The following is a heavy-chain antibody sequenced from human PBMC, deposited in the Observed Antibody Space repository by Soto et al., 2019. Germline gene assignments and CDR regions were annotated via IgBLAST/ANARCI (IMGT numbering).Heavy chain of an antibody. J-gene: IGHJ4*02. Sequence: QVQLVQSGAEVKKPGSSVKVSCKASGGTFSSYTISWVRQAPGQGLEWMGRIIPILGIANYAQKFQGRVTITANKSTSTAYMELSSLRSEDTAVYYCARVEGTHLPDYWGQGTLVTVSS. CDR3: ARVEGTHLPDY. CDR1: GGTFSSYT. CDR2: IIPILGIA. V-gene: IGHV1-69*02. D-gene: IGHD1-1*01.